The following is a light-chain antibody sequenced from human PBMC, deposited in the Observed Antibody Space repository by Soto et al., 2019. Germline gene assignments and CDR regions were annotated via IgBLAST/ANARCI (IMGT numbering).Light chain of an antibody. CDR2: DVR. J-gene: IGLJ1*01. V-gene: IGLV2-14*01. Sequence: QSVLTQPASVSGSPGQSITIPCTGTSSDVGGYNYVSWYQQHPGKAPKLMIYDVRNRPSGVSNRFSGSKSANTASLTISGLQAEDEADYYCSSYTTVSTYVFGTGTKVTVL. CDR3: SSYTTVSTYV. CDR1: SSDVGGYNY.